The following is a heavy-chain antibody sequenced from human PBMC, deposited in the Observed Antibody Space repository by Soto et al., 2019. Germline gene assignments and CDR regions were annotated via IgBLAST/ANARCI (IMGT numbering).Heavy chain of an antibody. CDR1: GGSFSGYY. Sequence: SETLSLTCAVYGGSFSGYYWSWIRQPPGKGLEWIGEINHSGSTNYNPSLKSRVTISVDTSKNQFSLKLSSVTAADTAVYYCERTPVPPPIYYGSGGRGAYYYYYYYMDVWGKGTTVTVSS. D-gene: IGHD3-10*01. V-gene: IGHV4-34*01. CDR2: INHSGST. J-gene: IGHJ6*03. CDR3: ERTPVPPPIYYGSGGRGAYYYYYYYMDV.